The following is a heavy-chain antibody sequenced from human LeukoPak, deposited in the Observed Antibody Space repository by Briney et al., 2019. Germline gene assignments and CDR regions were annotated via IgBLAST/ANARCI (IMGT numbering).Heavy chain of an antibody. CDR1: GGSISSGGYY. Sequence: PSQTLSLTCTVSGGSISSGGYYWSWIRQHPGKGLEWIGYIYYSGSTYYNPSLKSRVTISVDTSKNQFSLKLSSVTAADTAVYYCARGIMGIDAFDIWGQGTMVTVSS. V-gene: IGHV4-31*03. J-gene: IGHJ3*02. CDR2: IYYSGST. CDR3: ARGIMGIDAFDI. D-gene: IGHD3-16*01.